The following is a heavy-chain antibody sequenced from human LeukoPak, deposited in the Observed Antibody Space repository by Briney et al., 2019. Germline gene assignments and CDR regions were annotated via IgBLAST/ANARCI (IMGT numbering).Heavy chain of an antibody. CDR1: GGSISSSSYY. CDR3: LTMVRGVIIGTPHY. J-gene: IGHJ4*02. Sequence: PSETLSLTCTVSGGSISSSSYYWGWIRQPPGMGLEWIGSIYWSGSTSYNPSLKSRVTISVDTSKNQFSLELSSVTAADTAVYYCLTMVRGVIIGTPHYWGQGTLVTVSS. V-gene: IGHV4-39*07. CDR2: IYWSGST. D-gene: IGHD3-10*01.